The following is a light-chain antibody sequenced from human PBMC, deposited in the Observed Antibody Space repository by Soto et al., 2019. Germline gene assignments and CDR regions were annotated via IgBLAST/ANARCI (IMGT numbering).Light chain of an antibody. J-gene: IGKJ2*01. CDR3: QQYGSSPYT. Sequence: EIALTQTPGTLSLSPGERVTLSCRASQSVSSNYLAWYQQKPGQAPRLLIYGASSRATGIPDRFSGSGSGTDFTLTISRLEPEDFAVYYCQQYGSSPYTFGQGTKLEIK. CDR1: QSVSSNY. CDR2: GAS. V-gene: IGKV3-20*01.